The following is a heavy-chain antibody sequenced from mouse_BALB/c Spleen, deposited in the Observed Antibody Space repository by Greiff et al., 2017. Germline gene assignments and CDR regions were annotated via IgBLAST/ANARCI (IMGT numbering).Heavy chain of an antibody. J-gene: IGHJ4*01. D-gene: IGHD2-14*01. CDR2: IDPFNGGT. Sequence: VQLQQSGPELMKPGASVKISCKASGYSFTSYYMHWVKQSHGKSLEWIGYIDPFNGGTSYNQKFKGKATLTVDKSSSTAYMHLSSLTSEDSAVYYCARRHYRYDVDYWGQGTSVTVSS. V-gene: IGHV1S135*01. CDR1: GYSFTSYY. CDR3: ARRHYRYDVDY.